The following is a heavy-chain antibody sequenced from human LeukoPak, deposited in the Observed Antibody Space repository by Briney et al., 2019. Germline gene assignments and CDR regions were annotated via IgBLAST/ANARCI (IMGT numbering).Heavy chain of an antibody. Sequence: SVKVSCKASGGTFSSYAISWARQAPGQGLEWMGGIIPIFGTANYAQKFQGRVTITADESTSTAYMELSSLRSEDTAVYYCAVPTHSYYDSSGYYPTDYYYYGMDVWGQGTTVTVSS. V-gene: IGHV1-69*13. J-gene: IGHJ6*02. CDR1: GGTFSSYA. D-gene: IGHD3-22*01. CDR3: AVPTHSYYDSSGYYPTDYYYYGMDV. CDR2: IIPIFGTA.